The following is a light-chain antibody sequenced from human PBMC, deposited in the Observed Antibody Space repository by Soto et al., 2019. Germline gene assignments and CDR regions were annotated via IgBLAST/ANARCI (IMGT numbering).Light chain of an antibody. J-gene: IGLJ7*01. V-gene: IGLV1-47*01. CDR3: AAWDDSPSGHAV. CDR2: RNN. Sequence: QSVLTQPPSASGTPGQRVTISCSGSSSNIGSNYVYWYQQLPGTAPKLLIYRNNQRPSGVPDRFSGSKSGTSASLAISGLRSEDAADYYCAAWDDSPSGHAVFVGGTQLTVL. CDR1: SSNIGSNY.